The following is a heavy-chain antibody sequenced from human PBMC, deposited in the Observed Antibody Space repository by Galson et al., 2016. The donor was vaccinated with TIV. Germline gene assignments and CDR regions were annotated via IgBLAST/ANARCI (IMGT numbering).Heavy chain of an antibody. Sequence: LRLSCAASGFPFTSYWMHWFRQDPRKGLLWVSRMSGDGSAIGYAASGRGRFTISRDNATNTLYLQMNSLQVDDTAIYYCARDIPWGSSDHWGLGTLVTVSS. CDR2: MSGDGSAI. V-gene: IGHV3-74*01. CDR1: GFPFTSYW. CDR3: ARDIPWGSSDH. J-gene: IGHJ5*02. D-gene: IGHD2-21*01.